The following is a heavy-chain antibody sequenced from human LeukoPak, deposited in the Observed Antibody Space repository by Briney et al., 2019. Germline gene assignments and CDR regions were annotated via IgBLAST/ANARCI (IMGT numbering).Heavy chain of an antibody. D-gene: IGHD6-13*01. V-gene: IGHV1-8*03. Sequence: GASVKVSCKASGYTFTSYDINWVRQATGQWLEWMGWMNPNSGNTGYAQKFQGRVTVTRNTSISTAYMELSSLRSEDTAVYYCAREAAAGRSYYFDYWGQGTLVTVSS. CDR2: MNPNSGNT. J-gene: IGHJ4*02. CDR1: GYTFTSYD. CDR3: AREAAAGRSYYFDY.